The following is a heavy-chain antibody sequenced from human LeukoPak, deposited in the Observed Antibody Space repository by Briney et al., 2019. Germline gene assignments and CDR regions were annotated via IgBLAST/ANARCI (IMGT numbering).Heavy chain of an antibody. D-gene: IGHD5-18*01. CDR3: ARDLVYTAMWEFDS. J-gene: IGHJ4*02. CDR1: GYTLTGYY. Sequence: GASVKVSCKASGYTLTGYYMHWVRQAPGQGLEWMGWINPNSGGTNYAQKFQGRVTLTRDTSITTVYMELYRLRSDDTAVYYCARDLVYTAMWEFDSWGQGTLVTVSS. CDR2: INPNSGGT. V-gene: IGHV1-2*02.